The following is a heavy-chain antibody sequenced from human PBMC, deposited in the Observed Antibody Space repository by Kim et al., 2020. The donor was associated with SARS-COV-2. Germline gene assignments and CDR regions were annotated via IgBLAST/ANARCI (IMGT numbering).Heavy chain of an antibody. J-gene: IGHJ4*02. CDR1: GLSIGDYG. Sequence: GGSLRLSCLASGLSIGDYGMGWFRQAPGKGLEWIGFIRRKDSGGTTEYAASVKNRFIMSRDDSKNIIYLQMNSLKSEDTAVYYCTRGDYYYKNGYEFLIDYWGQGTLVTVSS. V-gene: IGHV3-49*03. D-gene: IGHD3-22*01. CDR3: TRGDYYYKNGYEFLIDY. CDR2: IRRKDSGGTT.